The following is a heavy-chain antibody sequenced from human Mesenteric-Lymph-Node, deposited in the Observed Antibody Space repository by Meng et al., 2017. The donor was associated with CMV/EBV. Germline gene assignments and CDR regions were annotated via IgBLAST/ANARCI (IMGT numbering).Heavy chain of an antibody. CDR1: GFTFSSYS. Sequence: GESLKISCAASGFTFSSYSMNWVRQAPGKGLEWVSSISSSSSYIYYADSVKGRFTISRDNARNSLYLQMNSLRDEDTAVYYCAKDLNRLCVGDCPFLHWGQGTLVTVSS. CDR2: ISSSSSYI. J-gene: IGHJ1*01. D-gene: IGHD2-21*01. CDR3: AKDLNRLCVGDCPFLH. V-gene: IGHV3-21*01.